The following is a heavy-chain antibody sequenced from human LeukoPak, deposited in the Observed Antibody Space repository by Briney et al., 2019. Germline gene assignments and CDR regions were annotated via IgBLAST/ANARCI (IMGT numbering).Heavy chain of an antibody. Sequence: QTGGSLRLSCAASGSTFSSYAMSWVRQAPGKGLEWVSAISGSGGSTYYADSVKGRFTISRDNSKNTLYLQMNSLRAEDTAVYYCATRLVTNGVIYWGQGTLVTVSS. J-gene: IGHJ4*02. D-gene: IGHD3-22*01. CDR1: GSTFSSYA. CDR2: ISGSGGST. V-gene: IGHV3-23*01. CDR3: ATRLVTNGVIY.